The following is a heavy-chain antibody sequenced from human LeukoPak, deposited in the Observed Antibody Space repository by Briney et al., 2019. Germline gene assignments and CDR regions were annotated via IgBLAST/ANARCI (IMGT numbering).Heavy chain of an antibody. J-gene: IGHJ4*02. CDR1: GGAITGYY. Sequence: SETLSLTCTVSGGAITGYYWSWIRQPPGKGLEWIGYIFYSGSTNYNPSLKSRVTISVDTSKNQFSLKLSSVTAADTAVYYCARHKYGSGSYYNPDYWGQGTLVTVSS. CDR2: IFYSGST. CDR3: ARHKYGSGSYYNPDY. D-gene: IGHD3-10*01. V-gene: IGHV4-59*08.